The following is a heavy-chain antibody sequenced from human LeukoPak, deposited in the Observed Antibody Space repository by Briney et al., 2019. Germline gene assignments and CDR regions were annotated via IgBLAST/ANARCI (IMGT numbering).Heavy chain of an antibody. V-gene: IGHV4-31*03. Sequence: SETLSLTCLVSVGSISSGGYYWSWIRQHPGKGLEWIRFIYYSGSTYHNPSLKSRVTISVDTSKNQFSPKQSTVTAADRAVYYCARLVVDHDPHFFDIWAQGTRVTVSS. CDR3: ARLVVDHDPHFFDI. CDR1: VGSISSGGYY. J-gene: IGHJ3*02. D-gene: IGHD2-2*01. CDR2: IYYSGST.